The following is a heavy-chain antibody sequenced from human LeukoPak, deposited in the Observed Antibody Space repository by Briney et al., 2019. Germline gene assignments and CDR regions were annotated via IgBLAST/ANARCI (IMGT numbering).Heavy chain of an antibody. CDR2: ISAYNGNT. J-gene: IGHJ5*02. V-gene: IGHV1-18*01. CDR1: GYTFTSYG. Sequence: EASVTVSFKASGYTFTSYGISWVRQAPGQGLEWMGWISAYNGNTNYAQKLQGRVTMTTDTSTSTAYMELRSLRSDDTAVYYCARDYEDIVLRFDPWGQGTLVTVSS. CDR3: ARDYEDIVLRFDP. D-gene: IGHD2-8*01.